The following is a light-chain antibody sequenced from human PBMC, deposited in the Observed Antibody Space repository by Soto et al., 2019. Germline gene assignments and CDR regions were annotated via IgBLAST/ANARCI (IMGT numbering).Light chain of an antibody. J-gene: IGKJ1*01. Sequence: EIMLKHSPATLCLSPGERATLSGRASEGVASNYLAWYQQKPGQAPRLLIHAASNRATGIPDRFSGSGSGTDFTLTISRLEPEDFAVYYCQQYGSSPWTSGQGTKVDIK. CDR3: QQYGSSPWT. CDR1: EGVASNY. CDR2: AAS. V-gene: IGKV3-20*01.